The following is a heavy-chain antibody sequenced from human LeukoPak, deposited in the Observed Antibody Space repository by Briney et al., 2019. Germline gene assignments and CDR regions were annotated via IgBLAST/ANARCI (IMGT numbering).Heavy chain of an antibody. J-gene: IGHJ3*02. Sequence: PSETLSLTCTVPGGSISSYYWSWIRQPPGKGLEWIGYIYYSGSTNYNPSLKSRVTISVDTSKNQFSLKLSSVTAADTAVYYCARHSQYAFDIWGQGTMVTVSS. CDR2: IYYSGST. V-gene: IGHV4-59*08. CDR1: GGSISSYY. D-gene: IGHD6-19*01. CDR3: ARHSQYAFDI.